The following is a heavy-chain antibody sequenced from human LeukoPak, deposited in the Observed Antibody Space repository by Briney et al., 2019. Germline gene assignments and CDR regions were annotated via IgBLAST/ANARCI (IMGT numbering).Heavy chain of an antibody. CDR2: IRGSGVSI. CDR3: AKDADPAFTYYYDSSGYYIDY. Sequence: GGSLRLSCTASGFTFSDLTMSWVRQAPGKGLEWVSRIRGSGVSIYYADSVKGRFTISRDNSKNTLYLQMNSLRAEDTAVYYCAKDADPAFTYYYDSSGYYIDYWGQGTLVTVSS. CDR1: GFTFSDLT. D-gene: IGHD3-22*01. V-gene: IGHV3-23*01. J-gene: IGHJ4*02.